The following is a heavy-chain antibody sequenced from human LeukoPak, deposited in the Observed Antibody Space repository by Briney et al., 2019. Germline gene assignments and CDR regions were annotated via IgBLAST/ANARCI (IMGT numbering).Heavy chain of an antibody. D-gene: IGHD2-21*02. CDR1: GGSNSSSSYY. CDR3: ARIQVVTAYYYYYGMDV. J-gene: IGHJ6*02. CDR2: IYYSGST. V-gene: IGHV4-39*01. Sequence: SETLSLTCTVSGGSNSSSSYYWGWIRQPPGKGLEWIGSIYYSGSTYYNPSLKSRVTISVDTSKNQFSLRLSSVTAADTAVYYCARIQVVTAYYYYYGMDVWGQGTTVTVSS.